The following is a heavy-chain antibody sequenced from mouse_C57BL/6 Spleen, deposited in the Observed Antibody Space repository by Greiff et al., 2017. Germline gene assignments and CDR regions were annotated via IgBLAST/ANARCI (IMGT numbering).Heavy chain of an antibody. CDR2: IDPSDSYT. D-gene: IGHD1-1*01. CDR3: ARGVYYGSSCDWYFEV. J-gene: IGHJ1*03. Sequence: QVQLQQPGAELVLPGASVKLSCKASGYTFTSYWMHWVKQRPGQGLEWIGEIDPSDSYTNYNQKFKGKSTLTVDKSSSTAYMQLSSLTSEDSAVYYCARGVYYGSSCDWYFEVWGTGTTVTVSS. CDR1: GYTFTSYW. V-gene: IGHV1-69*01.